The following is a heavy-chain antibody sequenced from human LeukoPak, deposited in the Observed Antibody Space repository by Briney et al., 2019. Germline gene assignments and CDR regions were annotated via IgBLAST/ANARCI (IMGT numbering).Heavy chain of an antibody. D-gene: IGHD6-19*01. V-gene: IGHV4-61*02. CDR1: GGSISSGSYY. Sequence: SETLSLTCTVSGGSISSGSYYWSWIRQPAGKGLEWIGRIYTSGSTNYNPSLKSRVTISVDTSKNQFSLKLSSVTAADTAVYYCARDNRSSGPDYWGQGTLATVSS. CDR3: ARDNRSSGPDY. J-gene: IGHJ4*02. CDR2: IYTSGST.